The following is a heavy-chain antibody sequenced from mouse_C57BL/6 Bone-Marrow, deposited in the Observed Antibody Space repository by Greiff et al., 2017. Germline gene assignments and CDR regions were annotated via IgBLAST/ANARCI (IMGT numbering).Heavy chain of an antibody. CDR2: IYPGNSDT. Sequence: FQLQQSGTVLARPGASVKMSCTTSGYTFTSYWMHWVQQRPGQGLEWIGAIYPGNSDTSYNPKFKGKATLTAVTSASTAYMELSSLTNEDSAVYYCTRKDYFDYWGQGTTLTVSS. CDR3: TRKDYFDY. V-gene: IGHV1-5*01. J-gene: IGHJ2*01. CDR1: GYTFTSYW.